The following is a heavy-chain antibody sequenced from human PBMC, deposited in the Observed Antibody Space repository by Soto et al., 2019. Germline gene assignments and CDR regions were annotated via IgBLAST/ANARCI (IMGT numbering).Heavy chain of an antibody. CDR3: ARQGFGALHGHVDV. CDR1: GGSISSYY. CDR2: VHHSWGS. D-gene: IGHD3-10*01. J-gene: IGHJ6*02. V-gene: IGHV4-59*08. Sequence: QVQLQESGPGLVKPSETLSLSCTVSGGSISSYYWSWIRQPPGKGMEWIGYVHHSWGSTYNPSLQXXVXLALDTSKIQFSLTLAPGTATDAAVYYCARQGFGALHGHVDVWGQGTTVTVSS.